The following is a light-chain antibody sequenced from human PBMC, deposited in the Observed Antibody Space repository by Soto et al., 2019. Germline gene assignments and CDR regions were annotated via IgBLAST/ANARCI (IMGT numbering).Light chain of an antibody. CDR1: RSVSTN. J-gene: IGKJ2*01. Sequence: DIILTQSPAIVSVSPGERATLSCRASRSVSTNLAWYQHKHGQAPRLLIYGASTRVTDIPARFSGSGSGTDFTLTISRLEPEDFAVYYCQQYGSSPTYTFGQGTKLEIK. CDR2: GAS. CDR3: QQYGSSPTYT. V-gene: IGKV3-20*01.